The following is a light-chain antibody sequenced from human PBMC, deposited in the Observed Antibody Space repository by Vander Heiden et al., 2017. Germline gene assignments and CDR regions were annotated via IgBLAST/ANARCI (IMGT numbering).Light chain of an antibody. CDR2: EVS. Sequence: QSALSQPAPSSGSPGHSSTIPCTGTSSDVGGYNYGPWYQQHPGKAPKLMIYEVSTRPSGVSNRFSGSKPGNTASRTISGLQAEDEAGYYCSSYTSSSTPHVVFGGGTKLTVL. CDR3: SSYTSSSTPHVV. J-gene: IGLJ2*01. V-gene: IGLV2-14*01. CDR1: SSDVGGYNY.